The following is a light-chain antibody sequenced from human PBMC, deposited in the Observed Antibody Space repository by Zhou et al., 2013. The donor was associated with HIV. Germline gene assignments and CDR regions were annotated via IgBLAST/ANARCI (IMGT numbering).Light chain of an antibody. J-gene: IGLJ2*01. V-gene: IGLV2-14*03. Sequence: QSALTQPASVSGSPGQSITISCTGTSSDVGSYNYVSWYQQHPGKAPKLMIYDVSNRPSGISTRSSGSKSGNTASLTISGLQAEDEAGYYCSSFTSSSTVVFGGGTKLTVL. CDR2: DVS. CDR1: SSDVGSYNY. CDR3: SSFTSSSTVV.